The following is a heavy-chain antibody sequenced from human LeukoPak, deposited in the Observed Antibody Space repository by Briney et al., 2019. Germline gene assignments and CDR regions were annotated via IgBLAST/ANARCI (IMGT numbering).Heavy chain of an antibody. J-gene: IGHJ3*02. CDR1: GFTFSSYG. D-gene: IGHD2-15*01. V-gene: IGHV3-33*01. CDR2: IWYDGCNK. CDR3: AIALGYCSGGSCYSTGAFDI. Sequence: TGGSLRLSCAASGFTFSSYGMHWVRQAPGKGLEWVAVIWYDGCNKYYADSVKGRFTISRDTSRNTLYLQMSSLRAEDTAVYYCAIALGYCSGGSCYSTGAFDIWGQGTMVTVSS.